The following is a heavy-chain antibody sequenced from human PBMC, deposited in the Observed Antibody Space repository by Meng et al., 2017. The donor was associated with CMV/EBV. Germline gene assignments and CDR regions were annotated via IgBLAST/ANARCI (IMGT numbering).Heavy chain of an antibody. CDR3: AKLQGSKDY. V-gene: IGHV3-23*01. CDR1: GFTFDNYA. J-gene: IGHJ4*02. CDR2: ISGSGGST. Sequence: GGSLRLSCAASGFTFDNYAMSWVRQAPGKGLEWVSSISGSGGSTYYADSVKGRFTVSRDNSKNALYLQMNSLRTEDTAMYFCAKLQGSKDYWGQGTLVTVSS.